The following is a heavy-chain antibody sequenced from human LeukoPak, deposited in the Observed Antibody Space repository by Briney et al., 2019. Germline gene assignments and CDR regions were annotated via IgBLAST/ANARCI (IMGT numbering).Heavy chain of an antibody. V-gene: IGHV4-34*01. Sequence: WLRQSPEKGLEWIGEVNHSGYTNYNPSLKGRVTISVDTSKNQFSLKLSSVTAADTAVYYCARQLYGSDYWGQGTLVTVSS. CDR2: VNHSGYT. J-gene: IGHJ4*02. D-gene: IGHD4-17*01. CDR3: ARQLYGSDY.